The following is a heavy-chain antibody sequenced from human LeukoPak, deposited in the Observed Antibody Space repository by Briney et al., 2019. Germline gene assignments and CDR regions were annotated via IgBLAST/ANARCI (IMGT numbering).Heavy chain of an antibody. CDR1: GYSFTSYW. Sequence: GESLKISCKGSGYSFTSYWNGWVRQMPGKGLEWMGIIYPGDSDTRYSPSFQGQVTISADKSISTAYLQWSSLKASDTAMYYCATTYSSSWYPNWFDPWGQGTLVTVSS. J-gene: IGHJ5*02. D-gene: IGHD6-13*01. CDR2: IYPGDSDT. CDR3: ATTYSSSWYPNWFDP. V-gene: IGHV5-51*01.